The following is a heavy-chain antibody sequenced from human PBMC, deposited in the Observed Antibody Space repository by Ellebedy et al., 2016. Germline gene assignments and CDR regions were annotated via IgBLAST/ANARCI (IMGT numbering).Heavy chain of an antibody. CDR1: GDSITNVKYY. D-gene: IGHD3-22*01. J-gene: IGHJ5*01. CDR2: VHSSGRS. Sequence: SETLSLXXTVPGDSITNVKYYWSWIRQHPGQGLEWIGFVHSSGRSHYDPSLKSRLSLSLDTSRGQFSLTLNSATAADTAVYYCAAYDYNDRCIIDSWGPGTLVTVSS. CDR3: AAYDYNDRCIIDS. V-gene: IGHV4-31*03.